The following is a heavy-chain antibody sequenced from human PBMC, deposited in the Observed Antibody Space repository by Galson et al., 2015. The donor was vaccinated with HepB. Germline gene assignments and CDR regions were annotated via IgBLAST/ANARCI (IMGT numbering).Heavy chain of an antibody. CDR1: GFTFSSYS. D-gene: IGHD4-11*01. CDR2: ITSGSRYI. J-gene: IGHJ4*02. CDR3: ARDGWDDYSSYYFDY. Sequence: SLRLSCAASGFTFSSYSMNWVRQAPGKGLEWVSSITSGSRYIYYADSVKGRFTMSRDNAKNSLYLQMTCLRAEDTAVYYCARDGWDDYSSYYFDYWGQGTLVTVSS. V-gene: IGHV3-21*01.